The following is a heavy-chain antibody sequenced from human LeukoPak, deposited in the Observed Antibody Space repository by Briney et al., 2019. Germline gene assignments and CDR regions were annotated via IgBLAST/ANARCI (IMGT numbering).Heavy chain of an antibody. CDR2: ISTDGSST. V-gene: IGHV3-74*01. J-gene: IGHJ3*02. Sequence: PGGSLRLSCAASGLTFSSSWMHWVRQAPAKGLVWVSRISTDGSSTSYADSVKGRFTISRDNAKNTLYLQMNSLRAEDTAVYYCAREEEGDAFDIWGQGTMVTVSS. CDR1: GLTFSSSW. CDR3: AREEEGDAFDI.